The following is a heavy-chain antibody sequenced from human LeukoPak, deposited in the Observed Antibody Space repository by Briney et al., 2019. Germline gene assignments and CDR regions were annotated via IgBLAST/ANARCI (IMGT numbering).Heavy chain of an antibody. Sequence: SETLSLTCAVYGGSFSGYYWSWIRQPPGKGLEWIGEINHSGSTNYNPSLKSRVTISVDTSKNQFSLKLSSVTAADTAVYYCARASSRHDFWSGYLGYYFDYWGQGTLVTVSS. J-gene: IGHJ4*02. D-gene: IGHD3-3*01. V-gene: IGHV4-34*01. CDR1: GGSFSGYY. CDR2: INHSGST. CDR3: ARASSRHDFWSGYLGYYFDY.